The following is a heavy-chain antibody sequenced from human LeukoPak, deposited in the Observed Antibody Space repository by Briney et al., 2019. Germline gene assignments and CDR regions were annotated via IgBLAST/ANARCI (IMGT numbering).Heavy chain of an antibody. Sequence: PGGSLRLSCAASGFTFSSYWMQWVRQAPGEGLVWVSRINSDGYSLGYADSVRGRFTISRDNAKKTLHLQMNRLRAEDTAEYYCGRGGVAGGMDVWGQGTTVTVSS. V-gene: IGHV3-74*01. CDR2: INSDGYSL. CDR1: GFTFSSYW. CDR3: GRGGVAGGMDV. D-gene: IGHD6-19*01. J-gene: IGHJ6*02.